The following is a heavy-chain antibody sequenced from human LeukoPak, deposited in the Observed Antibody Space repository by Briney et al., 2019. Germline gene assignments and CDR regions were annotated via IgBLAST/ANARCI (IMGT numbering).Heavy chain of an antibody. CDR3: ASSKGYCSSTSCYDYYGSGSYYQY. J-gene: IGHJ4*02. V-gene: IGHV4-59*01. CDR1: GGSISSYY. Sequence: SETLSLTCTVSGGSISSYYWSWIRQPPGKGLEWIGYIYYSGSTNYNPSLTSRVTISVDTSKNQFSLKLSSVTAADTAVYYCASSKGYCSSTSCYDYYGSGSYYQYWGQGTLVTVSS. CDR2: IYYSGST. D-gene: IGHD3-10*01.